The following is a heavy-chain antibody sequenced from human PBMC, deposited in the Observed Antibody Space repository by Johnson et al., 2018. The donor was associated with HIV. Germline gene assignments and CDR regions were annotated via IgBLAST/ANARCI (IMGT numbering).Heavy chain of an antibody. V-gene: IGHV3-66*02. D-gene: IGHD6-6*01. CDR2: IYSGGST. CDR3: AKVHSSSSNGFDI. Sequence: EVQLVESGGGLVQPGGSLRLSCAASGFTVSSNYMSWVRQAPGKGLEWVSVIYSGGSTYYADSVKGRFTISRDNSKSTLYLQMNSLRAEDTAVYYCAKVHSSSSNGFDIWGQGTMVTVSS. J-gene: IGHJ3*02. CDR1: GFTVSSNY.